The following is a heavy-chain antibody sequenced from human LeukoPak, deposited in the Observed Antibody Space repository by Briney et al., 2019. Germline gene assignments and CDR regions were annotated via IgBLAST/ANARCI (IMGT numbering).Heavy chain of an antibody. CDR1: GYTFTSYG. D-gene: IGHD1-26*01. CDR2: ISAYNGNT. V-gene: IGHV1-18*01. J-gene: IGHJ4*02. Sequence: GASVKVSCKASGYTFTSYGISWVRQAPGQGLEWMGWISAYNGNTNYAQKLQGRVTMTTDTSTSTAYMELRSLRSDGTAVYYCARDHAPFRYEELPHFDYWGQGTLVTVSS. CDR3: ARDHAPFRYEELPHFDY.